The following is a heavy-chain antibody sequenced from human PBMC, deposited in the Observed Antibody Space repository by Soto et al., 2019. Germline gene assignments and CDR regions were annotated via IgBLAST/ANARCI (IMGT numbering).Heavy chain of an antibody. V-gene: IGHV1-69*12. CDR2: ITPMFGTA. J-gene: IGHJ2*01. CDR3: AQTLGLAVAGPGRFDL. D-gene: IGHD6-19*01. CDR1: GGTFSRYA. Sequence: QVQLVQSGAEVKKYGSSVKVSCKASGGTFSRYAISWVRQAPGQGLEWMGGITPMFGTANYAQRFQGRATITADESWSTAYMQRSSLRSDCTAVYYCAQTLGLAVAGPGRFDLWGRGTLVTVSS.